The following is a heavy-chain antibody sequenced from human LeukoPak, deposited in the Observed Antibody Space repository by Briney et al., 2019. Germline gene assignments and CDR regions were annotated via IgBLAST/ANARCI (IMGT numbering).Heavy chain of an antibody. CDR1: GFTFSSYG. J-gene: IGHJ3*02. V-gene: IGHV3-33*01. CDR3: ARVGETIFGAFDI. CDR2: IWYDGSNK. Sequence: PGRSLRLSCAASGFTFSSYGMHWARQAPGKGLEWVAVIWYDGSNKYYADSVKGRFTISRDNSKNTLYLQMNSLRTEDTAVYYCARVGETIFGAFDIWGQGTMVTVSS. D-gene: IGHD3-3*01.